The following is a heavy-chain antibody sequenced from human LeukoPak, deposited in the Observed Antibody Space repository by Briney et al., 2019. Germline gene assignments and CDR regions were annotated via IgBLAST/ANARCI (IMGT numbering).Heavy chain of an antibody. CDR2: VKGDGSAT. CDR3: ARDYHGSGSYPYYFDY. Sequence: GGSLRLSCAASGFIFTDYWMNWVRQAPGRGLEWLASVKGDGSATSYVDSVKGRFTISRDNAKNSLYLQMNSLRAEDTAVYYCARDYHGSGSYPYYFDYWGQGTLVTVSS. V-gene: IGHV3-7*01. D-gene: IGHD3-10*01. J-gene: IGHJ4*02. CDR1: GFIFTDYW.